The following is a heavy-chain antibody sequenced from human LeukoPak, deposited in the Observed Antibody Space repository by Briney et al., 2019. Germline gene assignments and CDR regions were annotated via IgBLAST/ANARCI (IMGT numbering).Heavy chain of an antibody. V-gene: IGHV3-7*03. CDR1: GFTFSSYW. CDR2: INEDGSAY. J-gene: IGHJ4*02. Sequence: GGSLRLSCAASGFTFSSYWMTWVRQAPGKGLQWVGNINEDGSAYFYVDSVKGRFTISRDNAKNSVFLQMDSLRAEDTAVYYCATSLPLLNWGQGTLVTVSS. D-gene: IGHD3-16*01. CDR3: ATSLPLLN.